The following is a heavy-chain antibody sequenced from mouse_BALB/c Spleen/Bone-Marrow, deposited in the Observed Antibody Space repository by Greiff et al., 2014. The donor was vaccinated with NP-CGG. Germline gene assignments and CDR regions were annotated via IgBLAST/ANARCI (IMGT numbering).Heavy chain of an antibody. CDR1: GYTFVSYV. J-gene: IGHJ4*01. CDR3: ARYPDYYGSSYAMDY. D-gene: IGHD1-1*01. Sequence: VHVKQSGPELVKPGASVKMSCKASGYTFVSYVMHWVKQKPGQGLEWIGYINPYNDGTKYNEKFKGKATLTSDKSSSTAYMELSSLTSEDSAVHYCARYPDYYGSSYAMDYWGQGTSVTVSS. V-gene: IGHV1-14*01. CDR2: INPYNDGT.